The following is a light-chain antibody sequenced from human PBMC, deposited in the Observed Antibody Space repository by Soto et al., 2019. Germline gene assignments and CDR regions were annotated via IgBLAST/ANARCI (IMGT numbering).Light chain of an antibody. J-gene: IGKJ4*01. CDR1: QSVSNN. CDR3: QQYNEWQLT. CDR2: HAA. Sequence: EIVMTQSPATLSVSPGERDTLSCRASQSVSNNVAWYQQKPGQAPRLLIYHAATWATGIPARFSGSGSGTEVTLTISSLQSEDFAVYYCQQYNEWQLTFGGGTKVEIK. V-gene: IGKV3-15*01.